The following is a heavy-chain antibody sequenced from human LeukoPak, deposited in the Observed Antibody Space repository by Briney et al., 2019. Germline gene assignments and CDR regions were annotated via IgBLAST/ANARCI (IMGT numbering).Heavy chain of an antibody. CDR3: TRGWDL. J-gene: IGHJ5*02. CDR1: GYRFTSSD. V-gene: IGHV1-8*03. Sequence: ASVKVSCKASGYRFTSSDINWVRQATGQGLEWMGWINPDSGDTGYAEKFQDRLTIAGDTSITTAYTELTNLKSEDTAVYYCTRGWDLWGQGTLVTVSS. CDR2: INPDSGDT.